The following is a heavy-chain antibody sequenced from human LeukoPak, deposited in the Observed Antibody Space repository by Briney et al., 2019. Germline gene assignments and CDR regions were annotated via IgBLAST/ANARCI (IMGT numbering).Heavy chain of an antibody. V-gene: IGHV3-48*01. CDR1: TLTFSTFS. CDR3: AKDSSRLAITGTTGDY. D-gene: IGHD1-7*01. CDR2: IMGRGSTI. J-gene: IGHJ4*02. Sequence: GGSLGLSGAASTLTFSTFSMNWARQAPGKGLEWVYSIMGRGSTIYYADSVKGRFTISRDNSKNTLYLQMNSLRAEDTAVYYCAKDSSRLAITGTTGDYWGQGTLVTVSS.